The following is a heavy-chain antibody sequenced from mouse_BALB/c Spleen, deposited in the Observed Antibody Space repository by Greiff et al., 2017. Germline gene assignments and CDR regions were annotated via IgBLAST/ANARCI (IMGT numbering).Heavy chain of an antibody. CDR1: GFTFSSYA. D-gene: IGHD2-4*01. J-gene: IGHJ3*01. V-gene: IGHV5-6-5*01. CDR2: ISSGGST. CDR3: ARVSTMIFNFAY. Sequence: EVKLMESGGGLVKPGGSLKLSCAASGFTFSSYAMSWVRQTPEKRLEWVASISSGGSTYYPDSVKGRFTISRDNARNILYLQMSSLRSEDTAMYYCARVSTMIFNFAYWGQGTLVTVSA.